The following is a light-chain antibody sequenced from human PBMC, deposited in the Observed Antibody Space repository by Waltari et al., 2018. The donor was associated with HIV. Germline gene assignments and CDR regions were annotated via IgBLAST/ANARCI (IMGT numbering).Light chain of an antibody. Sequence: QSVLTQPPSVSAAPGQAVTISCSAAISNFRNNFVSWYQHLPGTAPRLIIYDNDPRPSGIPDRFSASKSGTSATLAISGLQTGDEAFYYCETWHTAQNSGLFGTGTKVTVL. CDR1: ISNFRNNF. CDR3: ETWHTAQNSGL. J-gene: IGLJ1*01. CDR2: DND. V-gene: IGLV1-51*01.